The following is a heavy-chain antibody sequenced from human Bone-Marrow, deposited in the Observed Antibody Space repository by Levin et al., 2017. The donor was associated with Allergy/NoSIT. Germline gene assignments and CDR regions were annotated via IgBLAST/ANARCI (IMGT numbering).Heavy chain of an antibody. CDR2: IYHSGST. D-gene: IGHD5-18*01. CDR1: GYSISSGYY. V-gene: IGHV4-38-2*02. Sequence: SQTLSLTCAVSGYSISSGYYWGWIRQPPGKGLEWIGSIYHSGSTYYNPSLKSRVTISVDTSKNQFSLKLSSVTAADTAVYYCARDLYSRGYTTMYYFDYWGQGTLVTVSS. CDR3: ARDLYSRGYTTMYYFDY. J-gene: IGHJ4*02.